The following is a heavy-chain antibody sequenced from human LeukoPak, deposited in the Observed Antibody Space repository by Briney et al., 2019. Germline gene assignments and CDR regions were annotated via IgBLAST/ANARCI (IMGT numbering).Heavy chain of an antibody. Sequence: GESLKISCRGSGYSFTSYWIAWVRQMPGKGLEYMGIIYPGDSDTRYSPSFQGQVTISADKSISTAYLQWSSLKASDTAMYYCASGDSRDAFDIWGQGTMVTVSS. CDR3: ASGDSRDAFDI. CDR1: GYSFTSYW. V-gene: IGHV5-51*01. J-gene: IGHJ3*02. D-gene: IGHD3-22*01. CDR2: IYPGDSDT.